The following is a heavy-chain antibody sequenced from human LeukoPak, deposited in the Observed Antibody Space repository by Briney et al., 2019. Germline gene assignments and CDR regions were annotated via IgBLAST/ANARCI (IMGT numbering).Heavy chain of an antibody. Sequence: PGGSLRPSCAASGFTFSSYGMHWVRQAPGKGLEWVAVIWHDGSNKYYADSVKGRFTISRDNSKNTLYLQMNSLRAEDTAVYYCARGKGYSTAWFDPWGQGTLATVSS. CDR3: ARGKGYSTAWFDP. V-gene: IGHV3-33*01. D-gene: IGHD6-13*01. J-gene: IGHJ5*02. CDR2: IWHDGSNK. CDR1: GFTFSSYG.